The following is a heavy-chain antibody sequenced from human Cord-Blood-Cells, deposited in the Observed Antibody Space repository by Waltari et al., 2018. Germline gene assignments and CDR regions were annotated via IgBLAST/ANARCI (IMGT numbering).Heavy chain of an antibody. J-gene: IGHJ6*02. Sequence: QVQLVQSGAEVKKPGASVKVSCKVSGYTITELSMQWVRQAPGKGLEWMGGFDPEDGETIYAQKFQGRVTMTEDTSTDTAYMELSSLRSEDTAVYYCATVYGGYADLYYYGMDVWGQGTTVTVSS. CDR2: FDPEDGET. CDR3: ATVYGGYADLYYYGMDV. D-gene: IGHD5-12*01. V-gene: IGHV1-24*01. CDR1: GYTITELS.